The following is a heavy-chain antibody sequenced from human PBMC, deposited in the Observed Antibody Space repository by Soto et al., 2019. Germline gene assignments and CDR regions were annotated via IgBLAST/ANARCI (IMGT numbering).Heavy chain of an antibody. Sequence: GGSLRLSCAASGFTISTYHLNWVRQAPGKGLEWVSYISTDLRALYYADSVRGRFTISRDNAKNSLYLQMTSLRDEDTGVYYCTRDGRRGYDMDVWGQGTTVTVSS. D-gene: IGHD1-26*01. CDR2: ISTDLRAL. V-gene: IGHV3-48*02. J-gene: IGHJ6*02. CDR3: TRDGRRGYDMDV. CDR1: GFTISTYH.